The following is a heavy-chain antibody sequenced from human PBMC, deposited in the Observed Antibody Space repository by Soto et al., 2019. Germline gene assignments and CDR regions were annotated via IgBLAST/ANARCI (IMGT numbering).Heavy chain of an antibody. CDR3: ARAHDFWGGRQQPIDS. D-gene: IGHD3-3*01. J-gene: IGHJ4*02. V-gene: IGHV4-34*01. Sequence: SYTPSLACAVCSGSLRGFYWAGIRQCPGKGLEWLGDINHVGITNYNPSLKSRVSIPVDTSKSQFSLKLSSVTAADTAVYYCARAHDFWGGRQQPIDSWGQGTLVTVSS. CDR2: INHVGIT. CDR1: SGSLRGFY.